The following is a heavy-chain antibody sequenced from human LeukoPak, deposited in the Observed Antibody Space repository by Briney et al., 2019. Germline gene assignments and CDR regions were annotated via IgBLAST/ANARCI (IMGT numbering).Heavy chain of an antibody. V-gene: IGHV5-51*01. J-gene: IGHJ4*02. CDR1: GYSFTSYW. Sequence: GESLKISCKGSGYSFTSYWIGWVRQMPGKGLECMGIIYPGDSDTRYSPSFQGQVTISADRSISTAYLQWSSLTASDTAMYYCARHETGPYFDYWGQGTLVTVSS. D-gene: IGHD1-1*01. CDR2: IYPGDSDT. CDR3: ARHETGPYFDY.